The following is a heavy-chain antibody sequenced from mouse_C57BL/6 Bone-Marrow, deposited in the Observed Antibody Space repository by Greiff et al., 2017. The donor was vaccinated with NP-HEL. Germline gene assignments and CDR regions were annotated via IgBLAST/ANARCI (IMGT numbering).Heavy chain of an antibody. V-gene: IGHV1-69*01. Sequence: QVQLKQPGAELVMPGASVKLSCKASGYTFTSYWMHWVKQRPGQGLEWIGEIDPSDSYTNYNQKFKGKSTLTVDKSSSTAYMQLSSLTSEDSAVYYCARGLITTVVAGTYWGQGTLVTVSA. D-gene: IGHD1-1*01. J-gene: IGHJ3*01. CDR3: ARGLITTVVAGTY. CDR1: GYTFTSYW. CDR2: IDPSDSYT.